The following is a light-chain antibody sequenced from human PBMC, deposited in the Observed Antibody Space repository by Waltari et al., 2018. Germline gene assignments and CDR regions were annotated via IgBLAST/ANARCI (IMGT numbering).Light chain of an antibody. CDR2: DVS. J-gene: IGLJ1*01. CDR1: SRDVGGYQD. V-gene: IGLV2-11*01. Sequence: QSALTQPRSVSGSPGQSVTISCTGTSRDVGGYQDVSWFHQHPGKVPKLLIYDVSERPSDVPDRFSGSKSANTASLTISGLQTEDEADYYCCSFAGSYTYVFGTGTRVTVL. CDR3: CSFAGSYTYV.